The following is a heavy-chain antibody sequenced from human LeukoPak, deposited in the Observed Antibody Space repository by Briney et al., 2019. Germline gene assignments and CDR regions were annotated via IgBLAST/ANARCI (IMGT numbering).Heavy chain of an antibody. CDR3: ARDLAAAGNYYYYYMDV. J-gene: IGHJ6*03. V-gene: IGHV1-18*01. CDR1: GYTFTSYG. D-gene: IGHD6-13*01. CDR2: ISAYNGNT. Sequence: ASVKVSCKASGYTFTSYGISWVRQAPGQGLEWMGWISAYNGNTNYAQKLQGRVTMTTDASTSTAYMELRSLRSDDTAVYYCARDLAAAGNYYYYYMDVWGKGTTVTVSS.